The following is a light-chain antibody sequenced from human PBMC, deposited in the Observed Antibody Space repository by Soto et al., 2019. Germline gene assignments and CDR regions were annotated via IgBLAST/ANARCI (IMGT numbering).Light chain of an antibody. Sequence: DVQMPHSPSTLSASVGYRVTITGRASQSINNLLAWYQQKPGKAPKFLIYDVSTLESGVPSRFSGSGSGTEFTLTISSLQPEDFATYYCQKYDSYPLTCGGGHKGDIK. CDR1: QSINNL. CDR2: DVS. CDR3: QKYDSYPLT. J-gene: IGKJ4*01. V-gene: IGKV1-5*01.